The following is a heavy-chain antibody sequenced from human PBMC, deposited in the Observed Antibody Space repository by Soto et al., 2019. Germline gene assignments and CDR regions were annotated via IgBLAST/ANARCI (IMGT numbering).Heavy chain of an antibody. Sequence: GGSLRLSCAASGFTFSTYWMDWVRQTPGKGLEWVANINQDGSEKNSVGSVKGRFTISRDNAKNSLYLQMSSLTAEDSALYYCSRSLNAWGQGTLVTVSS. V-gene: IGHV3-7*01. CDR1: GFTFSTYW. D-gene: IGHD2-8*01. CDR2: INQDGSEK. J-gene: IGHJ5*02. CDR3: SRSLNA.